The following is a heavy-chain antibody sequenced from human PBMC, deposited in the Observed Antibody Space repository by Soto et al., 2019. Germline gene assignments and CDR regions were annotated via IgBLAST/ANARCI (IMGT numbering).Heavy chain of an antibody. CDR3: ARVGHVVVVTAALDY. CDR1: GDTFPDYY. J-gene: IGHJ4*02. D-gene: IGHD2-21*02. V-gene: IGHV1-46*01. CDR2: VNPSGGHT. Sequence: QVQLVQSGAEVKKPGASVKVSCKASGDTFPDYYIHWVRQAPGQGLEWMGTVNPSGGHTTYAQHFLGRMTMTRDTSISTLYMELTSLTSEDTAIYYCARVGHVVVVTAALDYWGQGTLVTVSS.